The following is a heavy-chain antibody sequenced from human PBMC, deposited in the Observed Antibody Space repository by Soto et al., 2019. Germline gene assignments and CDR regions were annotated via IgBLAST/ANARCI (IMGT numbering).Heavy chain of an antibody. CDR3: ARSRGFWSGYYTGIKDYYGMDV. J-gene: IGHJ6*02. Sequence: QVQLVQSGAEVKKPGSSVKVSCKASGGTFSSYAISWVRQAPGQGLEWMGGIIPIFGTANYAQKFQGRVTMTADESTSTAYMELSSLRSEDTAVYYCARSRGFWSGYYTGIKDYYGMDVWGQGTTVTVSS. CDR1: GGTFSSYA. CDR2: IIPIFGTA. D-gene: IGHD3-3*01. V-gene: IGHV1-69*12.